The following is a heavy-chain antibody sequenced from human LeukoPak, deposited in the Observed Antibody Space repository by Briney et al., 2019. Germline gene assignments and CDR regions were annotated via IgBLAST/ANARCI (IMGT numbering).Heavy chain of an antibody. CDR3: ARGLGEAAAVPSY. CDR2: IFYSGST. J-gene: IGHJ4*02. V-gene: IGHV4-59*06. CDR1: GGSISSYY. Sequence: SETLSLTCTVSGGSISSYYWNWIRQHPGKGLEWIGYIFYSGSTYYNPSLKSRITISVDTSKNQFSLNLSSVTAADTAVYYCARGLGEAAAVPSYWGQGTLVTVSS. D-gene: IGHD6-13*01.